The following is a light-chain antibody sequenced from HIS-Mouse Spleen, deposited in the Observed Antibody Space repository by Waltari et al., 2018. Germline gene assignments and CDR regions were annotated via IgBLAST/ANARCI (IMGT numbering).Light chain of an antibody. CDR1: SSDVGGYKH. V-gene: IGLV2-11*01. J-gene: IGLJ2*01. CDR2: DVS. CDR3: CSYAGSYTLV. Sequence: QSALTQPRSVSGSPGQAVTISCPGTSSDVGGYKHVSWYQQHPGQAPKLMIYDVSKRPSGVPDRFSGSKSGNTASLTISGLQAEDEADYYCCSYAGSYTLVFGGGTKLSVL.